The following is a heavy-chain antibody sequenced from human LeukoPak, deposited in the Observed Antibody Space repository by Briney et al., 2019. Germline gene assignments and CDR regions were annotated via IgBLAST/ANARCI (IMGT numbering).Heavy chain of an antibody. CDR1: GGSISSGSYY. CDR2: IYTSGST. CDR3: ARAAYGDYADY. Sequence: SETLSLTCTVSGGSISSGSYYWSWIRQPAGKGLEWIGRIYTSGSTNYNPSLKSRVTISVDTSKNQFSLKLSSVTAADMAVYYCARAAYGDYADYWGQGTLVTVSS. D-gene: IGHD4-17*01. V-gene: IGHV4-61*02. J-gene: IGHJ4*02.